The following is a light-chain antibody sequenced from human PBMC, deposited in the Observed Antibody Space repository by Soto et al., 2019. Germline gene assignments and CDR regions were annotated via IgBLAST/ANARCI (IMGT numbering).Light chain of an antibody. CDR2: GNN. J-gene: IGLJ2*01. Sequence: QSVLTQPPSVSGAPGQRVTISCTGSSSNIGAGYDVHWYQQLPGAAPKLLIYGNNNRPSGVPDRFSGSKSGTSASLDITGLQAEDEADYYCQSYDNSLKVFGGGTKVTVL. CDR1: SSNIGAGYD. V-gene: IGLV1-40*01. CDR3: QSYDNSLKV.